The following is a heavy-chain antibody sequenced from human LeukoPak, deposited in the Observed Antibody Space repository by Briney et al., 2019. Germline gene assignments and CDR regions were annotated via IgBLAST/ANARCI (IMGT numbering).Heavy chain of an antibody. J-gene: IGHJ4*02. V-gene: IGHV3-21*04. CDR3: AKDHYHGSGSLYPIFEY. CDR1: GFPFSSYG. D-gene: IGHD3-10*01. Sequence: GGSLRLSCAGSGFPFSSYGMNWVRQAPGKGLEWVSYITGSSSHMYYADSVKGRFTTSRDNAKNSLYLQMNSLRAEDTAVYYCAKDHYHGSGSLYPIFEYWGQGTLVAVSS. CDR2: ITGSSSHM.